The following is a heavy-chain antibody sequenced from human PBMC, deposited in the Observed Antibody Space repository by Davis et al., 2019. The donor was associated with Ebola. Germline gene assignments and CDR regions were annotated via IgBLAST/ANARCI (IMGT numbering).Heavy chain of an antibody. Sequence: LRLSCAVSGGSISSGGYYWSWIRQPAGKGLEWIGRIYTSGSTNYNPSLKSRVTISVDTSKNQFSLKLSSVTAADTAVYYCARAEISGSGSFDYWGQGTLVTVSS. V-gene: IGHV4-61*02. CDR2: IYTSGST. J-gene: IGHJ4*02. CDR3: ARAEISGSGSFDY. D-gene: IGHD3-10*01. CDR1: GGSISSGGYY.